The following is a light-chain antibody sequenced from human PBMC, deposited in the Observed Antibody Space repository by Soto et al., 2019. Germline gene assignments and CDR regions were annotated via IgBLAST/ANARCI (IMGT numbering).Light chain of an antibody. CDR3: QQNYSSPLT. J-gene: IGKJ1*01. Sequence: DIQMTQSPSSLSASVGDRVTITCRASQSISAYLNWYQQKPGKAPNLLIYDASSLQSGVPSRFSGSGSGTDFTLTISSLQPEDFATYYCQQNYSSPLTFGQGTKVDIK. V-gene: IGKV1-39*01. CDR1: QSISAY. CDR2: DAS.